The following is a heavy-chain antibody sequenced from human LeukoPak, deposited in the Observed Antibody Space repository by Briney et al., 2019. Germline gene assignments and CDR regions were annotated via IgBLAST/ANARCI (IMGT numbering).Heavy chain of an antibody. V-gene: IGHV5-51*01. J-gene: IGHJ4*02. CDR3: ARRPGVAGYYFDY. Sequence: GASLQISCKGSGYSFTSYWIGWVRQLPGKGLEWMGIIYPGDSDTRYSPSFQGQVTISADKSISTAYLQWSSLKASDTAMYYCARRPGVAGYYFDYWGQGTLVTVSS. CDR1: GYSFTSYW. CDR2: IYPGDSDT. D-gene: IGHD6-19*01.